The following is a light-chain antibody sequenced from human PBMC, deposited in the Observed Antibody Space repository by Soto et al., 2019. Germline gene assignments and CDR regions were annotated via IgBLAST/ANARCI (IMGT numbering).Light chain of an antibody. Sequence: QSVLTQPASVSGSPGQSVTISCTGTSSDIGRYKFVSWFQQHPGKAPKLLIFEGTNRPSGVSNRFSGSKSGNTASLTISGLQAEDEAIYFCSSFTFSSTVVFGGGTKLTVL. J-gene: IGLJ2*01. V-gene: IGLV2-14*01. CDR3: SSFTFSSTVV. CDR2: EGT. CDR1: SSDIGRYKF.